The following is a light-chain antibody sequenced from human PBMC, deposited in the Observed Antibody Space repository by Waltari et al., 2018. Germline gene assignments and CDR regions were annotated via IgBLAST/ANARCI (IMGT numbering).Light chain of an antibody. CDR3: HQYNSYSYT. CDR1: RSISGW. J-gene: IGKJ2*01. CDR2: KAS. V-gene: IGKV1-5*03. Sequence: DIQMTQSPSTLSASVGDRVPITCRASRSISGWFAWYQQKPGKAPNLLIYKASSLESGVPSRFNGSGSGTEFTLTISSLQPDDFATYYCHQYNSYSYTFGQGTKLESK.